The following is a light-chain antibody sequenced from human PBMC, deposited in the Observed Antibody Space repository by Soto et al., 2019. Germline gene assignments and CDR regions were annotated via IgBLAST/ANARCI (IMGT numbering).Light chain of an antibody. V-gene: IGKV1-9*01. CDR1: QGINQF. CDR2: AAS. CDR3: QQLNSYPLT. J-gene: IGKJ4*02. Sequence: DNQLTQSPTFLSSSVGNKVTITFRARQGINQFLAWYQQKPGKAPKLLIYAASTLQSGVPSRFSGSESGTDFTLTISSLQPEDFATYYCQQLNSYPLTFGGGTKVEIK.